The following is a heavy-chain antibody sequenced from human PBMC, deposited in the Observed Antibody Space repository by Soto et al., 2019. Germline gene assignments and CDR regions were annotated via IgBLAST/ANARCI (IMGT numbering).Heavy chain of an antibody. CDR1: GFTFSSYG. D-gene: IGHD5-18*01. J-gene: IGHJ6*02. Sequence: VQLVESGGGVVQPGRSLRLSCAASGFTFSSYGMHWVRQAPGKGLEWVAVISYDGSNKYYADSVKGRFTISRDNSKNTLYLQMNSLRAEDTAVYYCARSGYSYGQSLGYYGMDVWGRGTTVTVSS. CDR2: ISYDGSNK. CDR3: ARSGYSYGQSLGYYGMDV. V-gene: IGHV3-30*03.